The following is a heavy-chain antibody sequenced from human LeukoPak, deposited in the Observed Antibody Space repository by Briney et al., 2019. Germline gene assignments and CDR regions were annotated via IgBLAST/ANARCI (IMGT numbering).Heavy chain of an antibody. V-gene: IGHV3-30*18. D-gene: IGHD6-19*01. CDR3: AKAHRPGYSSGWLLQYFDY. CDR2: ISYDGSNK. Sequence: GGSLRLSCAASGFTFSSYGMHWVRQAPGKGLEWVAVISYDGSNKYYADSVKGRFTISRDNSKNTLYLQMNSLRAEDTAVYYCAKAHRPGYSSGWLLQYFDYWGQGTLVTVSS. J-gene: IGHJ4*02. CDR1: GFTFSSYG.